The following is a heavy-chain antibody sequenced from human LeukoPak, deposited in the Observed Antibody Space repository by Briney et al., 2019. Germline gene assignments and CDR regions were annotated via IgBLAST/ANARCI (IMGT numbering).Heavy chain of an antibody. CDR2: IKEDGSEK. CDR1: GFTLSNYW. D-gene: IGHD6-13*01. CDR3: ASGRQLGY. J-gene: IGHJ4*02. V-gene: IGHV3-7*01. Sequence: GGSLRLSCAACGFTLSNYWMRWVRQAPGKGLEWVANIKEDGSEKYYVDSVKGRFTISRDNARNSLYLQMNSLRAEDTAVYYCASGRQLGYWGQGTLVTVSS.